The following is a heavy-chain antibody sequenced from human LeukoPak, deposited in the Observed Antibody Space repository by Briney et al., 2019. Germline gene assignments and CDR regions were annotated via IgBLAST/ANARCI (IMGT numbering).Heavy chain of an antibody. CDR3: AREGLVATLDY. D-gene: IGHD2-15*01. J-gene: IGHJ4*02. V-gene: IGHV4-61*02. CDR2: IYTSGST. Sequence: SETLSLTCTVSGGSISSGSYYWSWIRQPAGKGLEWIGRIYTSGSTNYNPSLKSRVTISVDTSKNHFSLKLSSMTAADTAVYYCAREGLVATLDYWGQGTLVTVSS. CDR1: GGSISSGSYY.